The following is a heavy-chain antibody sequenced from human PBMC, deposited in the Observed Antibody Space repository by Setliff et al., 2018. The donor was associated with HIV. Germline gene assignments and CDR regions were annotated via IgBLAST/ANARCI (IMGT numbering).Heavy chain of an antibody. CDR1: GGSIEFSSYY. CDR3: ARPRYTYGTPPAFDI. V-gene: IGHV4-39*01. Sequence: PSETLSLTCSVSGGSIEFSSYYWGWIRQPPGKGLEWIGSVYFSGSTYYNPSLKSRVTISVDTSKNQFSLKLSSVTAADTAVYYCARPRYTYGTPPAFDIWGRGTVVTVSS. D-gene: IGHD5-18*01. CDR2: VYFSGST. J-gene: IGHJ3*02.